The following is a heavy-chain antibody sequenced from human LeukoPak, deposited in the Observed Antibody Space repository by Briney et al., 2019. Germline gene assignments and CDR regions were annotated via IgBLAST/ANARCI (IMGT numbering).Heavy chain of an antibody. Sequence: ASVKVSCKASGCTFTSCYMHWVRQAPGQGLEWMGIINPSGGSPSYAQKFQGRVTMTRDTSTSTVYMELSSLRSEDTAVYYCARDGGGYCTNGVCYFFDYWGQGTLVTVSS. J-gene: IGHJ4*02. CDR1: GCTFTSCY. CDR2: INPSGGSP. V-gene: IGHV1-46*01. CDR3: ARDGGGYCTNGVCYFFDY. D-gene: IGHD2-8*01.